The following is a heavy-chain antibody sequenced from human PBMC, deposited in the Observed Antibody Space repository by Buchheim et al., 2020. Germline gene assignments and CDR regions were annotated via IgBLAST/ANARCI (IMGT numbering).Heavy chain of an antibody. CDR2: IDPDESHV. Sequence: EVQVVQSGAEVKEPGESLRISCKASGYRFTSYWINWVRQVLGKGLEWMGTIDPDESHVKYSPSFDGHVSISADKSTTTVYLQWNSLKASDSAIYYCARRPFFAAAGKRVGMDVWGQGTT. D-gene: IGHD6-25*01. J-gene: IGHJ6*02. CDR1: GYRFTSYW. CDR3: ARRPFFAAAGKRVGMDV. V-gene: IGHV5-10-1*03.